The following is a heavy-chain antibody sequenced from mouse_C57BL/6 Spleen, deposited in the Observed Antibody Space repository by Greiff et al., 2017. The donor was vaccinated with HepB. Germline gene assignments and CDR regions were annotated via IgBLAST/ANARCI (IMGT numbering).Heavy chain of an antibody. Sequence: VQLQQSGPELVKPGASVKISCKASGYAFSSSWMNWVKQRPGKGLEWIGRIYPGDGDTNYNGKFKGKATLTADKSSSTAYMQLSSLTSEDSAVYFCARGGDDYDWFAYWGQGTLVTVSA. V-gene: IGHV1-82*01. CDR2: IYPGDGDT. CDR1: GYAFSSSW. D-gene: IGHD2-4*01. CDR3: ARGGDDYDWFAY. J-gene: IGHJ3*01.